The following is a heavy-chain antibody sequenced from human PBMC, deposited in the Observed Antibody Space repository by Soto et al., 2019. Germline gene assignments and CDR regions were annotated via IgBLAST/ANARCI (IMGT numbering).Heavy chain of an antibody. CDR1: GVSIRSGDYY. Sequence: PSETLSLTCTVSGVSIRSGDYYWSWIRQPPGKGLEWIGYINYSENTNSNPSLKSRVTISVDTSKNQFSLKLSSVTAADTAVYYCARGLYCSSTSCYEYGMDVWGQGTTVTVSS. CDR3: ARGLYCSSTSCYEYGMDV. D-gene: IGHD2-2*01. J-gene: IGHJ6*02. V-gene: IGHV4-30-4*01. CDR2: INYSENT.